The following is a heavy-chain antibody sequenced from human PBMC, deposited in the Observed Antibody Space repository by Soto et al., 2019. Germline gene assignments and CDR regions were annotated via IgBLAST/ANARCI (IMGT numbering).Heavy chain of an antibody. J-gene: IGHJ6*02. D-gene: IGHD2-15*01. CDR1: GFTFSSYG. CDR3: ARETLRWTDYYYGMDV. V-gene: IGHV3-33*01. CDR2: IWYDGSNK. Sequence: PGGSLRLSCAASGFTFSSYGMHWVRQAPGKGLEWVAVIWYDGSNKYYADSVKGRFTISIDNSKNTLYLQMNSLRAEDTAVYYCARETLRWTDYYYGMDVWGQGTTVTVSS.